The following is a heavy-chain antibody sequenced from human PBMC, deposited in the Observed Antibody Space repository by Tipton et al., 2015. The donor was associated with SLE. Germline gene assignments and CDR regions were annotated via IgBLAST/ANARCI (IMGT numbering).Heavy chain of an antibody. J-gene: IGHJ4*02. Sequence: TLSLTCSVSGVSISSTSYYWGWIRQSPGKGLEYIGSVYCDGGTYHNPSPESRINISTDTSKNQVSLRLTSVTAADTAVYYCARLTSISGVLNWGQGTLVTVSS. V-gene: IGHV4-39*07. D-gene: IGHD3-3*02. CDR3: ARLTSISGVLN. CDR2: VYCDGGT. CDR1: GVSISSTSYY.